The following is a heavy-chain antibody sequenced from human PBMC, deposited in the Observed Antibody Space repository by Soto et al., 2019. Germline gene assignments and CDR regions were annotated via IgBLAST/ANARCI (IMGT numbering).Heavy chain of an antibody. J-gene: IGHJ4*02. CDR1: GFTFSNAW. Sequence: EVQLVESGGGLVKPGGSLRLSCAASGFTFSNAWMSWVRQAPGKGLEWVGHIKSKTDGGTTDYAAPVKGRFTISRDDSKNTLYLQMNSLKTEDTAVYYCTTDQGIWGQGTLVTVSS. D-gene: IGHD2-15*01. V-gene: IGHV3-15*01. CDR2: IKSKTDGGTT. CDR3: TTDQGI.